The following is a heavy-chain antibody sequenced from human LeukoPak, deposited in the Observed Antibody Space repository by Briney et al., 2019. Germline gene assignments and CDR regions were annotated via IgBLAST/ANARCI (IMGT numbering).Heavy chain of an antibody. CDR2: ISYDGSNK. J-gene: IGHJ4*02. CDR1: GFTFSSYA. D-gene: IGHD1-26*01. V-gene: IGHV3-30-3*01. Sequence: GGSLRLSCAASGFTFSSYAMHWVRQAPGKGLEWVAVISYDGSNKYYADSVKGRFTISRDNSKNTLYLQMDSLRAEDTAVYYCARDSVGATNYFDYWGQGTLVTVSS. CDR3: ARDSVGATNYFDY.